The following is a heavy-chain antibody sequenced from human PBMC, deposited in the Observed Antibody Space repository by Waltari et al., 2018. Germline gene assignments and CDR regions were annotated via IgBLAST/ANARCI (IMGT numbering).Heavy chain of an antibody. CDR3: ARDGAAAAGLDY. D-gene: IGHD6-13*01. V-gene: IGHV4-31*03. CDR1: GAAISKSGYY. Sequence: QLQLQESGPGLVKPSETLSLICTVSGAAISKSGYYWCWIRQHPGKGLEWIGYIFHSGGTYYTPSFKSRVRISVDTSQNQVSLMLNSATAADAAVYYCARDGAAAAGLDYWGQGTLVTVSS. CDR2: IFHSGGT. J-gene: IGHJ4*02.